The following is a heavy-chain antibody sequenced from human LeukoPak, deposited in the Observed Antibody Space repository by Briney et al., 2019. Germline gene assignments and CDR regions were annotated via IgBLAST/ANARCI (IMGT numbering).Heavy chain of an antibody. CDR3: ASGDRGAFDI. CDR1: GGSISSSSYY. Sequence: PSETLSLTCTVSGGSISSSSYYWSWIRQPPGKGLEWIGYIYYSGSTNYNPSLKSRVTISVDTSKNQFSLKLSSVTAADTAVYYCASGDRGAFDIWGQGTMVTVSS. CDR2: IYYSGST. D-gene: IGHD2-21*02. J-gene: IGHJ3*02. V-gene: IGHV4-61*01.